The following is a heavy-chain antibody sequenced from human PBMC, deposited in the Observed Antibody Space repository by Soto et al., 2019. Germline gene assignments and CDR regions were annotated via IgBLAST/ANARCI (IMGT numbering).Heavy chain of an antibody. Sequence: SETLSLTCTVSGGSIISGGYYWSLIRQHPGKGLEWIGYIYYSGSTYYNPSLKSRVTISVDTSKNQFSLKLSSVTAADTAVYYCARRNPHYYDSSGYYNNWFDPWGQGTLVTVSS. J-gene: IGHJ5*02. CDR2: IYYSGST. CDR3: ARRNPHYYDSSGYYNNWFDP. D-gene: IGHD3-22*01. V-gene: IGHV4-31*03. CDR1: GGSIISGGYY.